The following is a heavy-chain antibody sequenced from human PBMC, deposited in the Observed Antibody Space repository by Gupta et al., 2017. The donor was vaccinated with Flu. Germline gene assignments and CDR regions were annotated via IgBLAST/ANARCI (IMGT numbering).Heavy chain of an antibody. CDR3: VRGRRHYEANAYYDWDY. J-gene: IGHJ4*02. D-gene: IGHD3-3*01. Sequence: EVELLESGGGLVQPGGSLRLSCAASGFIFSDYAMAWVRQAPGKGLEWVSSIYNTGITTCHADSVKGRFTISRDNAENTLDLQMSSLRADDTAVYFCVRGRRHYEANAYYDWDYGGQGVRVTVSS. CDR1: GFIFSDYA. V-gene: IGHV3-23*05. CDR2: IYNTGITT.